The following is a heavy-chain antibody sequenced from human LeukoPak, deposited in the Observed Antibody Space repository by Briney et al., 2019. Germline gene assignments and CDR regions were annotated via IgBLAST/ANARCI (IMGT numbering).Heavy chain of an antibody. Sequence: PSQTLSLTCAASGGSISSGGYSWSWIRQPPGKGLEWIGYIYHSGSTYYNPSLKSRVTISVDRSKNQFSLKLSSVTAADTAVYYCARDLVMGGAFDIWGQGTMVTVSS. CDR3: ARDLVMGGAFDI. J-gene: IGHJ3*02. D-gene: IGHD2-15*01. CDR2: IYHSGST. V-gene: IGHV4-30-2*01. CDR1: GGSISSGGYS.